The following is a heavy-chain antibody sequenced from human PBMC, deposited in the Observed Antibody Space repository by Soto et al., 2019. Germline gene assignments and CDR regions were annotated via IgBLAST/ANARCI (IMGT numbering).Heavy chain of an antibody. CDR1: GGSFSGYY. V-gene: IGHV4-34*01. Sequence: PSETLSLTCAVYGGSFSGYYWSWIRQPPGKGLEWIGEINHSGSTNYNPSLKSRVTISVDTSKNQFSLKLSSVTAADTAVYYCARGRGTIFGVVIRSDYYYYGMDVWGQGTTVTVSS. CDR2: INHSGST. CDR3: ARGRGTIFGVVIRSDYYYYGMDV. D-gene: IGHD3-3*01. J-gene: IGHJ6*02.